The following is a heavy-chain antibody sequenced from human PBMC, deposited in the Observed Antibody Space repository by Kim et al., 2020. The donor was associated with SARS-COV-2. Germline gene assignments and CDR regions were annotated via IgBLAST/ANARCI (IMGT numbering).Heavy chain of an antibody. J-gene: IGHJ2*01. Sequence: ADSVKGPFTFSRRNAKNSLYLQMNSLRAEDTAVYYCARGPPPRGDWYFDLWGRGTLVTVSS. CDR3: ARGPPPRGDWYFDL. V-gene: IGHV3-21*01.